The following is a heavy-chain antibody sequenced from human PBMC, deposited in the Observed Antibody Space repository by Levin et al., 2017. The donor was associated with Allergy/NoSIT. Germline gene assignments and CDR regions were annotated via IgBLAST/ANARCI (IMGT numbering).Heavy chain of an antibody. Sequence: GGSLRLSCAASGFTFNVFSMSWVRQAPGKGLEWVSSISSSSTYIHYADSVKGRFTISRDNAKNSLYLQMNSLRAEDTAVYYCARWMSGGPDYWGQGTLVTVSS. V-gene: IGHV3-21*01. J-gene: IGHJ4*02. CDR3: ARWMSGGPDY. CDR2: ISSSSTYI. CDR1: GFTFNVFS. D-gene: IGHD2-2*03.